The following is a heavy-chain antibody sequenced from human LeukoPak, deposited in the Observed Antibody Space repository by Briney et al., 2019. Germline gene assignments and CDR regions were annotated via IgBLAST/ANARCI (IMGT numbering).Heavy chain of an antibody. CDR1: GYTFNNYG. V-gene: IGHV1-69*06. CDR3: AAAPYSGSLDY. CDR2: IIPIFGTA. J-gene: IGHJ4*02. D-gene: IGHD1-26*01. Sequence: SVRVPCKASGYTFNNYGISWVRQAPGQGLEWMGGIIPIFGTANYAQKFQGRVTITADKSTSTAYMELSSLRSEDTAVYYCAAAPYSGSLDYWGQGTLVTVSS.